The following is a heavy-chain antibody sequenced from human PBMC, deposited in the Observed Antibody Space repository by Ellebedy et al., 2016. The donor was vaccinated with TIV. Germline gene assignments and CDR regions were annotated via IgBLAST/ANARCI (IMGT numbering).Heavy chain of an antibody. CDR2: IWFDGTNK. D-gene: IGHD3-22*01. CDR3: TRARYNDKWRMIAFDM. Sequence: LSLTCVASEWGFSNFGMHWVRQAPGKGLEWVALIWFDGTNKDYADSVKGRLTISRDNSKNALYLQMNSLRAEETAVYYCTRARYNDKWRMIAFDMWGQGTIVTVSP. J-gene: IGHJ3*02. CDR1: EWGFSNFG. V-gene: IGHV3-33*01.